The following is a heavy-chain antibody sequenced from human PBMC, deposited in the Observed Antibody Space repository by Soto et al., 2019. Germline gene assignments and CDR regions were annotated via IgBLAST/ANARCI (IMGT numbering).Heavy chain of an antibody. CDR2: ISGSGGST. D-gene: IGHD2-21*01. CDR1: GFTFSSYA. Sequence: EVQLLESGGGLVQPGGSLRLSCAASGFTFSSYAMSWVRQAPGKGLEWVSAISGSGGSTYYADSVEGRFTISRDNSKNTLDLQMNSLRAEDTAVHYCAKGCGGDCYPAWGRGTLVTVSS. J-gene: IGHJ4*02. CDR3: AKGCGGDCYPA. V-gene: IGHV3-23*01.